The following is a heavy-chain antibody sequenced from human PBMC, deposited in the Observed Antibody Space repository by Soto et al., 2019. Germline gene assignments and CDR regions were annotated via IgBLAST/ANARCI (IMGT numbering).Heavy chain of an antibody. V-gene: IGHV1-18*01. CDR2: ISAYNGNT. CDR1: GFTFTSYG. D-gene: IGHD2-21*01. J-gene: IGHJ6*02. Sequence: QVQLVQSGGEVKKPGASVKVSCKASGFTFTSYGFSWVRQAPGQGLEWMGWISAYNGNTNYAQKFQGRVSMTTDTTTRTAYSALSSMRSYDPYVSYCARLQSFDCNYNNGMDVWGQGTTVTVSS. CDR3: ARLQSFDCNYNNGMDV.